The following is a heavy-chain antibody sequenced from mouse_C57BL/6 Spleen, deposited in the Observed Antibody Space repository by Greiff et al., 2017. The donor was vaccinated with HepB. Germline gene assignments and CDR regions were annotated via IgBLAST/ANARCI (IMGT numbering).Heavy chain of an antibody. D-gene: IGHD2-3*01. CDR2: ISGGGGNT. J-gene: IGHJ1*03. CDR1: GFTFSSYT. V-gene: IGHV5-9*01. Sequence: EVQLVESGGGLVKPGGSLKLSCAASGFTFSSYTMSWVRQTPEQRLEWVATISGGGGNTYYPDSVKGRFTITRDKAKNTLYLQMSSLRSEDTALYYCARHEDGYWYFDVWGTGTTVTVSS. CDR3: ARHEDGYWYFDV.